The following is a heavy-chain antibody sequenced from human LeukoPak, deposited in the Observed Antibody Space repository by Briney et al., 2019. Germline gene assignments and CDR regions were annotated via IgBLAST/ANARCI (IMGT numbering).Heavy chain of an antibody. CDR1: GFTFSAYA. V-gene: IGHV3-48*04. CDR2: ITTGGSSI. J-gene: IGHJ4*02. Sequence: GGSLRLSCAASGFTFSAYAMAWVRQAPGKGLQCISHITTGGSSIFYADSVKGRFTLSRDNAKNSLYLQMNSLRAEDAAVYYCARVRYDSGWYDYWGQGARVIVSS. CDR3: ARVRYDSGWYDY. D-gene: IGHD6-19*01.